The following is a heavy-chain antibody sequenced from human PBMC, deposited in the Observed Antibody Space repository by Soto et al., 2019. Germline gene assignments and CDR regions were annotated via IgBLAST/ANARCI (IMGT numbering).Heavy chain of an antibody. CDR2: IVVGSGNT. V-gene: IGHV1-58*01. J-gene: IGHJ4*02. Sequence: SVKVSCKASGFAFTSSAVQWVRQARGQRLEWIGWIVVGSGNTNYAQKFQERVTITRDMSTSTAYMELSSLRSEDTAVYYCAAVALKRFSPVDFDYWGQGTLVTVSS. D-gene: IGHD3-16*01. CDR1: GFAFTSSA. CDR3: AAVALKRFSPVDFDY.